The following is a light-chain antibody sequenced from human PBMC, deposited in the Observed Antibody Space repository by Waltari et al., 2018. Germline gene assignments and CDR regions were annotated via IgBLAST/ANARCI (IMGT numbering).Light chain of an antibody. CDR1: ENVDTN. J-gene: IGKJ1*01. CDR3: HQYKNWPPWT. Sequence: EIVVTQSPATLSLSPGERATLSCRARENVDTNIAWYQQKPGQPPRLLISGASTRATEIPPRFSGSGSGTEFTLSISSLQSEDFAVYYCHQYKNWPPWTFGQGTKVEIK. CDR2: GAS. V-gene: IGKV3-15*01.